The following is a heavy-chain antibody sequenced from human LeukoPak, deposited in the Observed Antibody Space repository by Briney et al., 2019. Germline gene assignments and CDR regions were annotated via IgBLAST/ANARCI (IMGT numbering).Heavy chain of an antibody. CDR1: GYTFTSYY. D-gene: IGHD7-27*01. V-gene: IGHV1-46*01. CDR3: ASNWGRLVTTDAFDI. CDR2: INPSGGST. J-gene: IGHJ3*02. Sequence: ASVKVSCKASGYTFTSYYMHWVRQAPGQGLEWMGTINPSGGSTSYAQKFQGRVTMTRDTSTSTVYMELSSLRSEDTAVYYCASNWGRLVTTDAFDIWGQGTMVTVSS.